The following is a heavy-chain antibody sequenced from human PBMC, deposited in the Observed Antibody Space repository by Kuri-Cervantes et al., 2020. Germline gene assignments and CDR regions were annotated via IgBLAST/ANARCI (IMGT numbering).Heavy chain of an antibody. Sequence: SGLTLVKPTQTLTLTCTFSGFSLSTSGVGVGWIRQPPGKALEWLALIYWDDDKRYSPSLKSRLTITKDTSKNQVVLTMTNMDPVDAATYYCAHRRGDYGSVSYYIYFDYWGQGTLVTDSS. J-gene: IGHJ4*02. D-gene: IGHD3-10*01. CDR2: IYWDDDK. V-gene: IGHV2-5*02. CDR1: GFSLSTSGVG. CDR3: AHRRGDYGSVSYYIYFDY.